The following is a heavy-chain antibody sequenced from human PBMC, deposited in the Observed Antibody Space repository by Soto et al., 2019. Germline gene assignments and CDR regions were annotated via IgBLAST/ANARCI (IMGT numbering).Heavy chain of an antibody. CDR3: ARSRVLRRRYWYFDL. J-gene: IGHJ2*01. CDR1: GGSFSGYY. CDR2: INHSGST. D-gene: IGHD3-10*01. V-gene: IGHV4-34*01. Sequence: QVQLQQWGAGLLKPSETLSLTCAVYGGSFSGYYWSWIRQPPGKGLEWIGEINHSGSTNYNPSLKSRVTLSVDTSKNQFSLKLSSVTAADTAVYYCARSRVLRRRYWYFDLWGRGTLVTVSS.